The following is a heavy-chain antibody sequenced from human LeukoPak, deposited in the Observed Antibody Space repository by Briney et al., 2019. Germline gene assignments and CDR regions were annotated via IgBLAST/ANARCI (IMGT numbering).Heavy chain of an antibody. CDR3: ARDGVITFGGALDY. D-gene: IGHD3-16*01. CDR1: GGSFSGYY. Sequence: SETLSLTCAVYGGSFSGYYWSWIRQPPGKGLEWIGSIYYSGSTYYNPSLKSRVTISVDTSKNQFSLKLSSVTAADTAVYYCARDGVITFGGALDYWGQGTLVTVSS. V-gene: IGHV4-34*01. J-gene: IGHJ4*02. CDR2: IYYSGST.